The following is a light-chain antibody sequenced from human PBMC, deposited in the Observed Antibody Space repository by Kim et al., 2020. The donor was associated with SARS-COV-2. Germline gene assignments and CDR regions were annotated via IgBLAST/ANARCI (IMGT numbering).Light chain of an antibody. V-gene: IGKV3-15*01. J-gene: IGKJ4*01. CDR1: QSVTSK. CDR2: GAS. CDR3: QQFDSWPLT. Sequence: VSPGERATLSCRAGQSVTSKLAWYQQKPGQAPRLLIYGASARATGIPARFSGTGSGTEFTLTISGLQSEDFAVYYCQQFDSWPLTFGGGTKVDIK.